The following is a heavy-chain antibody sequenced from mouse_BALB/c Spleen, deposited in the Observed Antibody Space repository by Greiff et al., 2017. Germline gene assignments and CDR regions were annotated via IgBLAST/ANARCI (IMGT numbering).Heavy chain of an antibody. V-gene: IGHV2-6-7*01. J-gene: IGHJ4*01. D-gene: IGHD2-3*01. CDR1: GFSLTGYG. CDR3: ARDLYDGYYYYAMDY. CDR2: IWGDGST. Sequence: GKLMESGPGLVAPSQSLSITCTVSGFSLTGYGVNWVRQPPGKGLEWLGMIWGDGSTDYNSALKSRLSISKDNSKSQVFLKMNSLQTDDTARYYCARDLYDGYYYYAMDYWGQGTSVTVSS.